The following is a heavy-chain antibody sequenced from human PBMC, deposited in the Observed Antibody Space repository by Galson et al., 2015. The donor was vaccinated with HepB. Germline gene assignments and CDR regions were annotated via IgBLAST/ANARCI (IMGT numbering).Heavy chain of an antibody. CDR2: ISYDGSNK. V-gene: IGHV3-30*18. Sequence: SLRLSCADSGLAFRKNGMHWVRQAPGKGLEWVAVISYDGSNKEYADSVKGRFIISRDNSKNTVYLQMNSLRTEDTAVYFCANEGQWLKAHFDYWGQGTRVIVSS. CDR3: ANEGQWLKAHFDY. D-gene: IGHD6-19*01. CDR1: GLAFRKNG. J-gene: IGHJ4*02.